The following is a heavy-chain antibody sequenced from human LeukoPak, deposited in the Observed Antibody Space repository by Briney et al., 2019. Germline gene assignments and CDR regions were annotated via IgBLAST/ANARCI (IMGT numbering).Heavy chain of an antibody. J-gene: IGHJ6*03. Sequence: PGGSLRLSCGASGFTFSNYPMHWVRQAPGKGLEWVAVISHDGGNKYYADSVRGRFTISKDKSQSTLYLQMNNLRPEDTALYSCARAGGPYTVAPFCYMEVWGQGTTVTVSS. D-gene: IGHD3-16*01. CDR2: ISHDGGNK. V-gene: IGHV3-30-3*01. CDR3: ARAGGPYTVAPFCYMEV. CDR1: GFTFSNYP.